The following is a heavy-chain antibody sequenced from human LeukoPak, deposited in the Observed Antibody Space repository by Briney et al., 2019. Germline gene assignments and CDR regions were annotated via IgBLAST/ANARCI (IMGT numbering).Heavy chain of an antibody. V-gene: IGHV3-21*01. CDR3: ARGLCGGDCYSD. J-gene: IGHJ4*02. CDR2: ISSTSSYI. D-gene: IGHD2-21*02. Sequence: GGSLRLSCAASGFTFSIYFMNWLRQAPGKGLEGVADISSTSSYIYYPHSVKGRFTISRDNAKNSLYLQMNSLRADEPAAYYCARGLCGGDCYSDWGQGTLVTVSS. CDR1: GFTFSIYF.